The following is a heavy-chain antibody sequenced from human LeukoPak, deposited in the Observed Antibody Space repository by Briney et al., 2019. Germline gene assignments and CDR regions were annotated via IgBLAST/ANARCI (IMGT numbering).Heavy chain of an antibody. CDR3: ARVIAAAGIDY. Sequence: GGSLRLSCAASGFTFSSYSMNWVRQAPGKGLEWVSSISSSSSYIYYTDSVKGRFTISRDNAKNSLYLQMNSLRAEDTAVYYCARVIAAAGIDYWGQGTLVTVSS. J-gene: IGHJ4*02. CDR2: ISSSSSYI. D-gene: IGHD6-13*01. CDR1: GFTFSSYS. V-gene: IGHV3-21*01.